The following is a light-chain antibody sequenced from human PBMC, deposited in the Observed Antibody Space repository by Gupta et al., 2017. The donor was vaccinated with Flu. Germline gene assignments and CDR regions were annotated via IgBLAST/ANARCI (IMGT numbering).Light chain of an antibody. V-gene: IGKV3-11*01. CDR1: QSVISY. CDR3: QQRCNYPPT. CDR2: DDS. Sequence: EIALTHSPATLSFSPGERATLSCRASQSVISYLAWYQQKPGQAPRLLIHDDSNRATGIPTRFSGSGSGTDFTLTIRSRVPQDFAVYYCQQRCNYPPTFGXGTNVDVK. J-gene: IGKJ3*01.